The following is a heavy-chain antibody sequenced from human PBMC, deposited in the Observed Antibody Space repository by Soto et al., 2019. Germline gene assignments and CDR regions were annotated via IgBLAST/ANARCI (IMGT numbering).Heavy chain of an antibody. D-gene: IGHD1-1*01. V-gene: IGHV1-18*01. CDR3: ARGTYFDP. Sequence: ASVKVSCKAAGYTLTTYGVSWVRQAPGQGLEWVGWISAYNDHTNYAQKFQGRVTMTTDTSTSTAYMELRSLRSDDTAVYYCARGTYFDPWGQGTLVTVSS. CDR1: GYTLTTYG. J-gene: IGHJ4*02. CDR2: ISAYNDHT.